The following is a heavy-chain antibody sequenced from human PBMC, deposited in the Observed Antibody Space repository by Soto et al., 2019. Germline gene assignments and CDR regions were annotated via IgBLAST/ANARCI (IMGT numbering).Heavy chain of an antibody. CDR2: IYYSGST. J-gene: IGHJ6*02. D-gene: IGHD4-17*01. CDR3: ARDADYGGSRGGMDV. V-gene: IGHV4-31*03. Sequence: QVRLEESGPGLVKPAETLSLRCSVSGVSVNHDDYFWSWLRHHPEHGLEWIGYIYYSGSTRYNPSFKTRATLSIDTSKNRFSLRLNSVTVADTAVYFCARDADYGGSRGGMDVWGRGTTVTVSS. CDR1: GVSVNHDDYF.